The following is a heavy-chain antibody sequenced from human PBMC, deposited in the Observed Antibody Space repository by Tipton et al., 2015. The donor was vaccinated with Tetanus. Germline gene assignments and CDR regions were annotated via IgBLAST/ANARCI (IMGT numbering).Heavy chain of an antibody. CDR2: INHSGST. Sequence: TLSLTCAVYGGSFSGYYWSWIRQPPGKGLEWIGEINHSGSTNYNPSLKSRVTISVDTSKNQFSLKLSSVTAADTAVYYCARGLSIVGATTGGYFDCWGQGTLVTVSS. CDR3: ARGLSIVGATTGGYFDC. J-gene: IGHJ4*02. CDR1: GGSFSGYY. D-gene: IGHD1-26*01. V-gene: IGHV4-34*01.